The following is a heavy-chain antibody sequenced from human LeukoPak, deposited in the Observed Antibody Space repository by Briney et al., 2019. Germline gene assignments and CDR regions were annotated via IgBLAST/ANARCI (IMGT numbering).Heavy chain of an antibody. CDR2: IYHSGST. CDR1: GGSISSGGYS. J-gene: IGHJ4*02. Sequence: SQTLSLTCAVSGGSISSGGYSWSWIRQPPGTGLEWIGYIYHSGSTYYNPSLKSRVTISVDRSKNQFSLKLSSVTAADTAVYYCARGWNGADFDYWGQGTLVTVSS. CDR3: ARGWNGADFDY. V-gene: IGHV4-30-2*01. D-gene: IGHD1-1*01.